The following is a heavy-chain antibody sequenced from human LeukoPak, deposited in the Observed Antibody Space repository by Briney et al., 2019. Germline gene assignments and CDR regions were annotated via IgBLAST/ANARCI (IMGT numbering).Heavy chain of an antibody. V-gene: IGHV1-18*01. CDR3: ARGDGLGITMVRGVIVDDY. J-gene: IGHJ4*02. Sequence: ASVKVSCKASGYTFTSYGISWVRQAPGQGLEWMGWISAYNGNTNYAQKLQGRVTMTTDTSTSTAYMELRSLRSDDTAVYCCARGDGLGITMVRGVIVDDYWGQGTLVTVSS. D-gene: IGHD3-10*01. CDR2: ISAYNGNT. CDR1: GYTFTSYG.